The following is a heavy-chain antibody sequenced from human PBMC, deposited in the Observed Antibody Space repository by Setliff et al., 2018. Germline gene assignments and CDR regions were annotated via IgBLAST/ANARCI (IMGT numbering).Heavy chain of an antibody. D-gene: IGHD3-22*01. V-gene: IGHV4-38-2*01. CDR3: ARGKERITMIVVVTSGAFDI. CDR2: IYHSGST. J-gene: IGHJ3*02. Sequence: LSLTCAVSGYSISSGYYWGWIRQPPGKGLEWIGSIYHSGSTNYNPSLKSRVTISVDTSKNQFSLKLSSVTAADTAVYYCARGKERITMIVVVTSGAFDIWGQGTMVTVSS. CDR1: GYSISSGYY.